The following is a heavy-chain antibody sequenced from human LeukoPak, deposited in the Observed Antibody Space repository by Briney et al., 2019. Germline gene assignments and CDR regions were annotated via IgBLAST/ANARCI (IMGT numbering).Heavy chain of an antibody. CDR3: ARPKAYYYDSSGPGWFDP. Sequence: LETLSLTCTVSGGSISSSSYYWGWIRQPPGKGLEWIGSIYYSGSTYYNPSLKSRVTISVDTSKNQFSLKLSSVTAADTAVYYCARPKAYYYDSSGPGWFDPWGQGTLVTVSS. CDR1: GGSISSSSYY. V-gene: IGHV4-39*01. CDR2: IYYSGST. D-gene: IGHD3-22*01. J-gene: IGHJ5*02.